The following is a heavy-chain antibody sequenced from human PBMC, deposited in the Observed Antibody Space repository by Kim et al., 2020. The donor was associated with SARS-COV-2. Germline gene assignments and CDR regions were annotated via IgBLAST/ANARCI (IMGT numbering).Heavy chain of an antibody. CDR1: GFTFDDHA. CDR2: ISWNSGGS. V-gene: IGHV3-9*01. CDR3: AKKGGSGTSPIAFDV. D-gene: IGHD3-16*01. J-gene: IGHJ3*01. Sequence: GGSLRLSCAASGFTFDDHAMHWVRQAPGKGLEWVSGISWNSGGSGYADSVKGRFTISRDNAKNSLYLQMNSLRPEDTALYYCAKKGGSGTSPIAFDVWGQGTMVSVSS.